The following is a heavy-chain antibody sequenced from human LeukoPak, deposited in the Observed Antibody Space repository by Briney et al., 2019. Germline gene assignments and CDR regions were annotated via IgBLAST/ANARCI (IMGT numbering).Heavy chain of an antibody. CDR2: IIPIFGTA. J-gene: IGHJ4*02. Sequence: SVKVSCKASGYIFANYGISWVRQAPGQGLEWMGGIIPIFGTANYAQKFQGRVTITADESTSTAYMELSSLRSEDTAVYYCAVGRYGSGSYYNGDYWGQGTLVTVSS. V-gene: IGHV1-69*13. D-gene: IGHD3-10*01. CDR3: AVGRYGSGSYYNGDY. CDR1: GYIFANYG.